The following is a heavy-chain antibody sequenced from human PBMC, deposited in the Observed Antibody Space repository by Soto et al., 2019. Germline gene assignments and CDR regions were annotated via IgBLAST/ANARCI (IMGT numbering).Heavy chain of an antibody. CDR3: ARGYYYDSSGYSPDAFDI. CDR2: INPNSGGT. J-gene: IGHJ3*02. Sequence: QVQLVQSGAEVKKPGASVKVSCKASGYTFTGYYMHWVRQAPGQGLEWMGWINPNSGGTNYAQKFQGWVTMTRDTSISTAYMELSRLRSDDTAVYYCARGYYYDSSGYSPDAFDIWGQGTMVTVSS. D-gene: IGHD3-22*01. V-gene: IGHV1-2*04. CDR1: GYTFTGYY.